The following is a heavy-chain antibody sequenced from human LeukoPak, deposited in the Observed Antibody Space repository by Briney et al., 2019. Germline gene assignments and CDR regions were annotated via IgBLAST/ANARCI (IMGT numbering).Heavy chain of an antibody. J-gene: IGHJ5*02. CDR3: ARVLSGSWDWFDP. V-gene: IGHV3-74*01. D-gene: IGHD3-22*01. CDR2: INPNGRTT. Sequence: GGSLRLSCAASGFTFSGYWIHWVRQAPGKGLEWVSRINPNGRTTTYADSVKGRFTISRDKAKNTVYLQMNSLRAEDTAVYYCARVLSGSWDWFDPWGQGTLVTVSS. CDR1: GFTFSGYW.